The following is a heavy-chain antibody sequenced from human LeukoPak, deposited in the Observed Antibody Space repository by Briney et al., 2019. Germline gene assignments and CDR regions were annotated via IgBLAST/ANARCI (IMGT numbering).Heavy chain of an antibody. Sequence: PGGSLRLSCAVSGFTVSDNYITWVRQAPGKGLEWVSVIYANGNTYYGDSMQGRLPISRDKSKNTVFLQMNSLRVEDTAMYYCARVGEGELGNWFDPWGQGTLVTVSS. J-gene: IGHJ5*02. CDR1: GFTVSDNY. D-gene: IGHD3-10*01. V-gene: IGHV3-53*01. CDR3: ARVGEGELGNWFDP. CDR2: IYANGNT.